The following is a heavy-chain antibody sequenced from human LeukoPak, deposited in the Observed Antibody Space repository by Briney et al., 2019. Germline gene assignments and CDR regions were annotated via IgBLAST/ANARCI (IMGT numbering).Heavy chain of an antibody. V-gene: IGHV3-30*18. CDR1: GFTFSSYG. D-gene: IGHD3-22*01. CDR2: ISYDGSNK. Sequence: GGSPRLSCAASGFTFSSYGMHWVRQAPGKGLEWVAVISYDGSNKYYADSVKGRFTISRDNSKNTLYLQMNSLRAEDTAVYYCAKNGLGYYDSSGYYYPKGHYYFDYWGQGTLVTVSS. CDR3: AKNGLGYYDSSGYYYPKGHYYFDY. J-gene: IGHJ4*02.